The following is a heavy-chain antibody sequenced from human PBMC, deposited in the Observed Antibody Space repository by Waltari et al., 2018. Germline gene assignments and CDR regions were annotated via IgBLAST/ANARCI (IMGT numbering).Heavy chain of an antibody. D-gene: IGHD4-17*01. V-gene: IGHV1-18*04. J-gene: IGHJ6*02. CDR3: ARDFTTVVTDYYYGMDV. Sequence: QVQLVQSGGEVKKPGASVKVSCKASGYTFTSFGISWVRQAPGQGLEWLGWISPKKGDTTYADKVQGRLTMTTDTSTNTAYMDRRSLRSDDTAVYYCARDFTTVVTDYYYGMDVWGQGTTVIVSS. CDR1: GYTFTSFG. CDR2: ISPKKGDT.